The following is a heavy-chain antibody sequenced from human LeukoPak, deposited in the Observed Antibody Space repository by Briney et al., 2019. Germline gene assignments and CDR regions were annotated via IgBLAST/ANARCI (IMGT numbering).Heavy chain of an antibody. CDR1: GLTFSIHW. J-gene: IGHJ6*04. D-gene: IGHD3-10*02. CDR3: AELGITTIGGV. V-gene: IGHV3-48*04. CDR2: ISSSGSTI. Sequence: PGGSLRLSCAASGLTFSIHWMNWVRQAPGKGLEWVSYISSSGSTIYYADSVKGRFTISRDNAKNSLYLQMNSLRAEDTAVYYCAELGITTIGGVWGKGTTVTISS.